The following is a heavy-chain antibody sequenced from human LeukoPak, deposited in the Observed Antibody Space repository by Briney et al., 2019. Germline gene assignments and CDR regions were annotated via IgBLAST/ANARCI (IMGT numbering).Heavy chain of an antibody. D-gene: IGHD3-10*01. Sequence: SETLSLTCAVYGGSFSGYYWSWIRQPLGKGLEWIGEINHSGSTNYNPSLKSRVTISVDTSKNQFSLKLSSVTAADTAVYYCARGSGDIYGMDVWGKGTTVTVSS. V-gene: IGHV4-34*01. CDR1: GGSFSGYY. J-gene: IGHJ6*04. CDR2: INHSGST. CDR3: ARGSGDIYGMDV.